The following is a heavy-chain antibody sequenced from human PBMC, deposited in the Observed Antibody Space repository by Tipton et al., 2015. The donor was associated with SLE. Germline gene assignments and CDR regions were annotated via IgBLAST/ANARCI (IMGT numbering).Heavy chain of an antibody. Sequence: TLSLTCAVYGGSFSGYYWSWIRQPPGKGLEWIGEINHSGSTNYNPSLKSRVTISVDTSKNQFSLKLSSVTAADTAVYYCARASGGGYFDYWGQGPLVTVSS. D-gene: IGHD3-16*01. CDR1: GGSFSGYY. CDR3: ARASGGGYFDY. CDR2: INHSGST. J-gene: IGHJ4*02. V-gene: IGHV4-34*01.